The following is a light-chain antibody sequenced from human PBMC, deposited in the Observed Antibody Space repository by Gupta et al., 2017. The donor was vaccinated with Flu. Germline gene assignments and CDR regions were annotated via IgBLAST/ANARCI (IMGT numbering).Light chain of an antibody. J-gene: IGKJ3*01. CDR3: QQYGSSRS. Sequence: PGTLSLSPGERATLSCRASQSVTNNYLAWYQQKPGQAPRVLIYGASSRATGIPDRFSGSGSGTDFTLTISRLEPEDFAVYYCQQYGSSRSFGPGTKVDIK. CDR1: QSVTNNY. CDR2: GAS. V-gene: IGKV3-20*01.